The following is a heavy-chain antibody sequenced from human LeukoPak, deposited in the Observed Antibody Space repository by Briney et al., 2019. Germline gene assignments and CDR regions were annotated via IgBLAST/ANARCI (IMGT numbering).Heavy chain of an antibody. Sequence: AGGSLRLSCAASGFTFNNYALSWVRQAPGKGLEWVSGISGSGGDTYYADSVKGRFTISRDISMNTLYLQMNSLRVEDTAVYYCAKGPKLGDGFHRDYWGQGTLVTVSS. V-gene: IGHV3-23*01. CDR1: GFTFNNYA. J-gene: IGHJ4*02. CDR2: ISGSGGDT. D-gene: IGHD5-24*01. CDR3: AKGPKLGDGFHRDY.